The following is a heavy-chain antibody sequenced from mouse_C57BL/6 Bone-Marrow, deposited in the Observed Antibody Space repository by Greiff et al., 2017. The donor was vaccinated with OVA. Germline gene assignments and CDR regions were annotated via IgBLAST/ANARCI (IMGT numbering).Heavy chain of an antibody. D-gene: IGHD1-1*01. Sequence: VKLQESGSELRSPGSSVKLSCKDFDSEVFPIAYMSWVRQKPGHGFEWIGGILPSIGRTIYGEKFEDKATLDADTLSNTAYLELNSLTSEDSAIYYCARGYYGSSLYWYFDVWGTGTTVTVSS. CDR1: DSEVFPIAY. CDR3: ARGYYGSSLYWYFDV. V-gene: IGHV15-2*01. J-gene: IGHJ1*03. CDR2: ILPSIGRT.